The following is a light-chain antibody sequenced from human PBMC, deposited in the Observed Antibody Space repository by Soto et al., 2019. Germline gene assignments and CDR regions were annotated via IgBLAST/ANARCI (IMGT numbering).Light chain of an antibody. V-gene: IGKV3-20*01. J-gene: IGKJ4*01. Sequence: EIVLTQSPGALSLSPWERATLSCGASRSVRSNSLAWYQQKPGQAPRLLIYGASSRATGVPDRFSGSGSGTDFTLTISRLEPEDFAVYHCQQYDTSPLTFGGGTKVDIK. CDR3: QQYDTSPLT. CDR1: RSVRSNS. CDR2: GAS.